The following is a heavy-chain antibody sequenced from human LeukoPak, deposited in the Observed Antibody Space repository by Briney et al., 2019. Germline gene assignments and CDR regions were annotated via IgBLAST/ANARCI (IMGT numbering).Heavy chain of an antibody. J-gene: IGHJ4*02. V-gene: IGHV3-30-3*01. CDR1: GFTFSSYA. CDR2: ISYDGSNK. Sequence: GSLRLSCAASGFTFSSYAMHWVRQAPGKGLEWVAVISYDGSNKYYADSVKGRFTISRDNSKNTLYLQMNSLRAEDTAVYYCARGLSSSYSDYWGQGTLVTVSS. D-gene: IGHD3-16*02. CDR3: ARGLSSSYSDY.